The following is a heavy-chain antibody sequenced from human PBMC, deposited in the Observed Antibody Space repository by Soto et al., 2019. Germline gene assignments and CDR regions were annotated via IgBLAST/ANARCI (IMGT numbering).Heavy chain of an antibody. Sequence: ASVKVSCKASGYTFTSYGISWVRQAPGQGLERMGWISAYNGNTNYAQKLQGRVTMTTDTSTSTAYMELRSLRSDDTAVYYCARVVVVLAGMLWEGYSYYYIVSWGKGTTVTVS. CDR2: ISAYNGNT. CDR1: GYTFTSYG. J-gene: IGHJ6*03. CDR3: ARVVVVLAGMLWEGYSYYYIVS. D-gene: IGHD2-2*01. V-gene: IGHV1-18*01.